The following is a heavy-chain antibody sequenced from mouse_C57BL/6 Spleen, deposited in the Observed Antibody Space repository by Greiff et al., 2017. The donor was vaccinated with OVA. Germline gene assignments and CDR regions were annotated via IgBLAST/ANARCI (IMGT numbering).Heavy chain of an antibody. J-gene: IGHJ1*03. V-gene: IGHV1-52*01. Sequence: QVQLQQPGAELVRPGSSVKLSCKASGYTFTSYWMHWVKQRPIQGLEWIGNIDPSDSETHYNQKFKDKATLTVDKSSSTAYMQLSSLTSEDSAVYYCARTAGSSHWYFDVWGTGTTVTVSS. D-gene: IGHD1-1*01. CDR3: ARTAGSSHWYFDV. CDR1: GYTFTSYW. CDR2: IDPSDSET.